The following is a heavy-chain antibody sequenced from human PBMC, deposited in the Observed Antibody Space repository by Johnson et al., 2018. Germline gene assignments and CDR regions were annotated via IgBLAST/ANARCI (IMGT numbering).Heavy chain of an antibody. CDR2: INSDGSST. J-gene: IGHJ3*02. CDR3: ANGGAVDTATSDAFDI. Sequence: VQLQESGGGLVQPGGSLRLSCAASGFTFSSCWMHWVRQAPGKGLVWVSRINSDGSSTNYADSVKGRFTISRANAKNTLYLQMNSLRAEDTAVYYCANGGAVDTATSDAFDIWGQGTMVTVSS. CDR1: GFTFSSCW. V-gene: IGHV3-74*01. D-gene: IGHD5-18*01.